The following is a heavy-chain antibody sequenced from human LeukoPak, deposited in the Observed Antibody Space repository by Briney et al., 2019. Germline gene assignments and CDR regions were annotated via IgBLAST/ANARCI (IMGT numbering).Heavy chain of an antibody. V-gene: IGHV3-21*01. CDR1: GFTFSSYS. Sequence: PGGSLRLSCAASGFTFSSYSMNWVRQAPGKGLEWVSSISSSSSYIYYADSVKGRFTISRDNAKNSLYPQMNSLRAEDTAVYYCARDTTGQQLAPGFFDYWGQGTLVTVSS. CDR2: ISSSSSYI. CDR3: ARDTTGQQLAPGFFDY. D-gene: IGHD6-13*01. J-gene: IGHJ4*02.